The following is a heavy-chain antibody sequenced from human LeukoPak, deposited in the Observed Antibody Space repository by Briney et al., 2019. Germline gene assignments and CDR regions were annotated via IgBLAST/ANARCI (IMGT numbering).Heavy chain of an antibody. J-gene: IGHJ4*01. V-gene: IGHV4-59*01. D-gene: IGHD3-22*01. CDR2: IYYSGST. CDR1: GGSISSYY. Sequence: SETLSLTCTVSGGSISSYYWSWIRQPPGKGLEWIGYIYYSGSTNYNPSLKSRVTISVDASKNQFSLKLSSVTAADTAVYYCARDYYDSSGYYIDYWGQEPWSPSPQ. CDR3: ARDYYDSSGYYIDY.